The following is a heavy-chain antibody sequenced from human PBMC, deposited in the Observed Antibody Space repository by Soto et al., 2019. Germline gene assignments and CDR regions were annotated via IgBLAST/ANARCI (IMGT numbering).Heavy chain of an antibody. CDR3: AKDGPYYYDSSGYPGAY. J-gene: IGHJ4*02. D-gene: IGHD3-22*01. CDR1: GFTFSSYA. Sequence: GGSLRLSCAASGFTFSSYAMSWVRQAPGKGLEWVSAISGSGGSTYYADSVKGRFTISRDNSKNTLYLQMNSLRAEDTAVYYCAKDGPYYYDSSGYPGAYWGQGTLVTVSS. CDR2: ISGSGGST. V-gene: IGHV3-23*01.